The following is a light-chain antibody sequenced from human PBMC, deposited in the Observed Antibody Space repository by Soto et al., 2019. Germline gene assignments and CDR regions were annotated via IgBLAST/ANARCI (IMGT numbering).Light chain of an antibody. V-gene: IGLV2-23*02. Sequence: QSALTQPASVSGSPGQLITISCAGTSNDIGGYNLVSWYQQHPGKAPKLIIFEANKRPSGVSDRFSGSKSGNTASLTISALQAEDEADYSCCSFAGGATFVFGGGTKLTVL. CDR2: EAN. CDR1: SNDIGGYNL. CDR3: CSFAGGATFV. J-gene: IGLJ2*01.